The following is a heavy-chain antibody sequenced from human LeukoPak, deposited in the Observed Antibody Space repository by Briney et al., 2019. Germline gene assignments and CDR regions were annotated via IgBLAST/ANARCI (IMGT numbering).Heavy chain of an antibody. D-gene: IGHD5-18*01. CDR3: AKDIARGYSYGYLDY. CDR1: GFTFDEYS. V-gene: IGHV3-43*01. CDR2: ISWDVGNT. J-gene: IGHJ4*02. Sequence: GGSLRPSCAASGFTFDEYSMHWVRQAPGKGLQWVSLISWDVGNTNYADSVKGRFTISRDNSKNSLYLQMNSLRTEDTALYYCAKDIARGYSYGYLDYWGQGTLVTVSS.